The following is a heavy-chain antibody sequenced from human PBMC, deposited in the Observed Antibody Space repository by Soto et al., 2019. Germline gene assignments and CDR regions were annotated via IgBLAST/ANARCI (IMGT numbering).Heavy chain of an antibody. CDR2: INHSGST. V-gene: IGHV4-34*01. Sequence: AVYGGSFSGYYWSWIRQPPGKGLEWIGEINHSGSTNYNPSLKSRVTISVDTSKNQFSLKLSSVTAADTAVYYCARGLVYRVDYWGQGTLVTVSS. CDR1: GGSFSGYY. J-gene: IGHJ4*02. CDR3: ARGLVYRVDY.